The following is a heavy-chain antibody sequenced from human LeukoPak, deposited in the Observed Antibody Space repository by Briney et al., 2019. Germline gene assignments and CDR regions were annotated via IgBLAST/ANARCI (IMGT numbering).Heavy chain of an antibody. CDR2: ISSSSSYI. D-gene: IGHD3-22*01. V-gene: IGHV3-21*01. CDR3: ARENHYYDSSGSQGDAFDI. CDR1: GFTFSSYS. J-gene: IGHJ3*02. Sequence: GGSLRLSCAASGFTFSSYSMNWVRQAPGKGLEWVSSISSSSSYIYYADSVKGRFTISRDNAKSSLYLQMNSLRAEDTAVYYCARENHYYDSSGSQGDAFDIWGQGTMVTVSS.